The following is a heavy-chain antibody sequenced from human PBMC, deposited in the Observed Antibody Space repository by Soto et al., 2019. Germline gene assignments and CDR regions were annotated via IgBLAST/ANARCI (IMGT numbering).Heavy chain of an antibody. V-gene: IGHV4-39*01. J-gene: IGHJ3*02. Sequence: QLQLQESGPGLVKPSETLSLTCTVSGGSISSSSYYWGWIRQPPGKGLEWIGSIYYSGSTYYNPSLKSRVTISVDTSKNQFSLKLSSVTAADTAVYYCARQSREYYDYIWGTPQGAFDIWGQGTMVTVSS. CDR1: GGSISSSSYY. D-gene: IGHD3-16*01. CDR2: IYYSGST. CDR3: ARQSREYYDYIWGTPQGAFDI.